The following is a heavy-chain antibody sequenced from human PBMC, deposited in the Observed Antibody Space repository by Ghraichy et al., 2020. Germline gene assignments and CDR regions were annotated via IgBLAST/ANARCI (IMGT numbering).Heavy chain of an antibody. CDR1: GFTFSNYW. D-gene: IGHD2-2*02. V-gene: IGHV3-7*01. CDR2: IKQDGSEK. Sequence: GSLNISCAASGFTFSNYWMSWVRQAPGKGLEWVANIKQDGSEKYYVDSVRGRFTISRDNAKNSLYLQMNSLRAEDTAVYYCARKIKAVVPAATPPGYYYYGMDVWGQGTTVTVSS. CDR3: ARKIKAVVPAATPPGYYYYGMDV. J-gene: IGHJ6*02.